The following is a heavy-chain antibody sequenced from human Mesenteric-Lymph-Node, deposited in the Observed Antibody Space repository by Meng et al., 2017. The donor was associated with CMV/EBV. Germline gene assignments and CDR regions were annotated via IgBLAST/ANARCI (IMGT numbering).Heavy chain of an antibody. CDR1: GFTFSSYW. CDR2: INSDGSST. V-gene: IGHV3-74*01. CDR3: ARDRLGSFDY. J-gene: IGHJ4*02. D-gene: IGHD2-15*01. Sequence: GESLKISCAASGFTFSSYWMHWVRQAPGKGLVWVSRINSDGSSTSYADSVKGRFTTSRDNAKNTLYLQMNSLRAEDTAVYYCARDRLGSFDYWGQGTLVTVSS.